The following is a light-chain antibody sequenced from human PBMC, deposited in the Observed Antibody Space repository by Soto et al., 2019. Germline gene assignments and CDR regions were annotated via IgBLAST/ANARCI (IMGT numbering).Light chain of an antibody. J-gene: IGKJ5*01. V-gene: IGKV2-28*01. CDR3: MQSIQLPIT. Sequence: DIVMTQSPLSLSVTPGEPASISCRSSKSLLHSNGYNYLDWYLQKPGQSPQVLIYVGSNRASGVPDRFSGSGSGTDFTLKISRVEAEDVGVYYCMQSIQLPITFGQGTRLEIK. CDR2: VGS. CDR1: KSLLHSNGYNY.